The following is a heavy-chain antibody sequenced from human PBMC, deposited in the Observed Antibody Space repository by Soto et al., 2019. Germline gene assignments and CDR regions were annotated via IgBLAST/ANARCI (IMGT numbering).Heavy chain of an antibody. CDR1: GGSVSSGSYY. D-gene: IGHD3-22*01. CDR2: IYYSGST. J-gene: IGHJ4*02. V-gene: IGHV4-61*01. Sequence: QVQLQESGPGLVKPSETLSLTCTVSGGSVSSGSYYWSWIRQPPGKGLEWIGYIYYSGSTNYNPSLKSRVTISVDTSKNQFSLKLSSVTAADTAVYYCARVSPQDSSGYYLGTFDYWGQGTLVTVSS. CDR3: ARVSPQDSSGYYLGTFDY.